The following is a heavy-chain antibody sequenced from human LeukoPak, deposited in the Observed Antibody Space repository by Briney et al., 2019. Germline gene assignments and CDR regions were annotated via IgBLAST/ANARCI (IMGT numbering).Heavy chain of an antibody. CDR3: AREYSSRWSRGYYFDY. V-gene: IGHV3-66*01. D-gene: IGHD6-19*01. J-gene: IGHJ4*02. CDR2: IYSGGST. CDR1: GFTVSSNY. Sequence: GGSLRLSCAASGFTVSSNYMSWVRQAPGKGLEWVSVIYSGGSTYYADSVKGRFTISRDNSKNTLYLQMNSLRAEDTAVYYCAREYSSRWSRGYYFDYWGQGTLVTVSS.